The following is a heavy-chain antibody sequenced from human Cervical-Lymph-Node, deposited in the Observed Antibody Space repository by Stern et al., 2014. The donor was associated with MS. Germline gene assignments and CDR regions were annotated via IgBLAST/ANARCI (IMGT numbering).Heavy chain of an antibody. V-gene: IGHV4-4*07. CDR1: GDSIKGYY. CDR3: ARRGSGWFQFDS. Sequence: VQLVESGPRLVEPSETLSLTCTVSGDSIKGYYWTWIRQAAGKGLEWIGRISSPENTYYNPSLESRVTMSVDTSKTQFFLNLTSVTAADTAVYYCARRGSGWFQFDSWGQGTLVTVSS. CDR2: ISSPENT. J-gene: IGHJ4*02. D-gene: IGHD6-19*01.